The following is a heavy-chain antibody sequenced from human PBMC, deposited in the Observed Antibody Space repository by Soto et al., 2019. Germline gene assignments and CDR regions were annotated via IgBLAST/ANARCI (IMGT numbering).Heavy chain of an antibody. D-gene: IGHD3-3*01. V-gene: IGHV3-30-3*02. CDR3: VKSLTGFWSGYYTPGN. J-gene: IGHJ4*02. CDR1: GFTISSYA. CDR2: ISYDGSNK. Sequence: VQMVESGGGVVQPGRSLRLSCAASGFTISSYAMHWVRQAPGKGLEWVSVISYDGSNKYYADSVKGRFTISRDNYKNTLYLLMNRLETEETAVDFCVKSLTGFWSGYYTPGNCGQGNLVTVST.